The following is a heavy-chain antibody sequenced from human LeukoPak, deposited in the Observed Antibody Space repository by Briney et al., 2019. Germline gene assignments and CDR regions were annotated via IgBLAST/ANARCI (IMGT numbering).Heavy chain of an antibody. J-gene: IGHJ4*02. CDR3: YRSGTTFDY. Sequence: GGSLRLSCAASGFTFSSYDMHWVRQAPGKGLEWVSGISWNSGSIGYADSVKGRFTISRDNAKNSLYLQMNSLRAEDTALYYCYRSGTTFDYWGQGTLVTVSS. CDR1: GFTFSSYD. CDR2: ISWNSGSI. D-gene: IGHD1-7*01. V-gene: IGHV3-9*01.